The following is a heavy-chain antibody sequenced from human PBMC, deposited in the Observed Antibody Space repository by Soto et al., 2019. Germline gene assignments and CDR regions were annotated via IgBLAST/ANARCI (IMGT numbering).Heavy chain of an antibody. CDR2: IYYSGST. CDR1: GGSISSYY. Sequence: QVQLQESGPGLVKPSETLSLTCTVSGGSISSYYWSWIRQPPGKGLEWIGYIYYSGSTNYNPSLTTRDPISVDTSKNQFSLKLSAVTAADTAVYYCARDRGIQLWSVDAFDIWGQGTMVTVSS. D-gene: IGHD5-18*01. V-gene: IGHV4-59*01. CDR3: ARDRGIQLWSVDAFDI. J-gene: IGHJ3*02.